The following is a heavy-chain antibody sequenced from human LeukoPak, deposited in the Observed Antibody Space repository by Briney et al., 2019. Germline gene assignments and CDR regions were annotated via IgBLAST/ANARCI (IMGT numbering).Heavy chain of an antibody. V-gene: IGHV4-34*01. CDR1: GGSFSGYY. J-gene: IGHJ4*02. D-gene: IGHD6-13*01. CDR3: AGFRIVSSWFPFDY. Sequence: SETLSLTCAVSGGSFSGYYWSWIRQPPGKGLEWIWEINHSGSTNYNPSLKSRVTISVDTSKNQFSLKLSSVTAADTAVYYCAGFRIVSSWFPFDYWGQGTLVTVSS. CDR2: INHSGST.